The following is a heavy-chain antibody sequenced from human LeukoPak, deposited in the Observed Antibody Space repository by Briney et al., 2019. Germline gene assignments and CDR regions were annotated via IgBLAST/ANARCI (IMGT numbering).Heavy chain of an antibody. J-gene: IGHJ5*02. CDR1: GGSLSGYY. CDR3: VKDPATVAPFDP. CDR2: INRGGIT. D-gene: IGHD6-25*01. Sequence: SETLCLTCSVYGGSLSGYYWSWIRQSPEKGLEWMGEINRGGITNYNPSLKSRVTMSTDTSKNQFSLRVTSVTAADTAVYYCVKDPATVAPFDPWGQGTLVTVSS. V-gene: IGHV4-34*01.